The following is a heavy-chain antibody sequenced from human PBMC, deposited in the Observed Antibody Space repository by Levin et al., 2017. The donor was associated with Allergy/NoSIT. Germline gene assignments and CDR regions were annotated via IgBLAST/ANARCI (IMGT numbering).Heavy chain of an antibody. Sequence: LSLTCVASGFPFSSFSMNWVRQAPGRGLEWVSSISATSRYIYYADSVKGRFTISRDNAENSVFLQMNSLRADDTAVYYCARSSSSAFDFWAQGTLVTVSS. CDR2: ISATSRYI. V-gene: IGHV3-21*01. D-gene: IGHD3-10*01. CDR1: GFPFSSFS. J-gene: IGHJ4*02. CDR3: ARSSSSAFDF.